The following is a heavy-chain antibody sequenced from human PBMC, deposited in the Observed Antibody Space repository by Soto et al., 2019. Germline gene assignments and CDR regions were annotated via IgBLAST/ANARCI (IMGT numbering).Heavy chain of an antibody. CDR3: AREPGGLFLSRGYGMDV. Sequence: QVQLQESGPGLVKPSQTLSLTCTVSGASISSGGYYWSWIRQHPGKGLEWIANIYYSGSTYYNPSLKSRVTISVDTSKNQFSLKLSSVTAADTAVYYCAREPGGLFLSRGYGMDVWGQGTTVTVSS. D-gene: IGHD3-10*01. CDR1: GASISSGGYY. CDR2: IYYSGST. J-gene: IGHJ6*02. V-gene: IGHV4-31*03.